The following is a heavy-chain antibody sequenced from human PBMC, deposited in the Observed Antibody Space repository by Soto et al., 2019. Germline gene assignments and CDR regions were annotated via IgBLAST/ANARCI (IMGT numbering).Heavy chain of an antibody. V-gene: IGHV3-9*01. J-gene: IGHJ6*02. Sequence: EVQLVESGGGLVQPGRSLRLSCAASGFRFEDYAMNWVRQPPGKGLEWVSGIGWNSGTIGYAGSVKGRFTISRDNAKSFLFLQMNSLRPEDTALYYCTKASRGASSSYNYGMEVWGPGTTVTVSS. CDR1: GFRFEDYA. CDR3: TKASRGASSSYNYGMEV. CDR2: IGWNSGTI. D-gene: IGHD3-10*01.